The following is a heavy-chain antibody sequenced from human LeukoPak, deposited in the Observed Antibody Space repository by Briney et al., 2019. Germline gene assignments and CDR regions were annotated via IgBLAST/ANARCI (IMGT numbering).Heavy chain of an antibody. V-gene: IGHV4-59*08. CDR1: GGSIRGYY. CDR2: IHYSGTT. CDR3: ARHYVFVVGGSSFDY. D-gene: IGHD3-10*01. Sequence: PSETLSLTCTVSGGSIRGYYWSWIRQPPGKGLEWIGLIHYSGTTNYSPSLKSRVAISLDTSNAQFSLKLSSVTAADTAIYYCARHYVFVVGGSSFDYWGRGTLVTVSS. J-gene: IGHJ4*02.